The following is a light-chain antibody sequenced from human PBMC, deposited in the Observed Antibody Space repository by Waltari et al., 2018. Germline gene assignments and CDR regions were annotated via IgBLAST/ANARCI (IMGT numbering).Light chain of an antibody. J-gene: IGLJ1*01. CDR2: DVS. Sequence: QSALTQPASVSGSPGQSITVSCTGTSSDIGGYKYVSWYQQHPDTPPKLMIYDVSERPAGVSNRFSGSKSGNPASLTISGLQAEDEADYYCSSYTSRDTFVFGTGTRVTVL. CDR1: SSDIGGYKY. CDR3: SSYTSRDTFV. V-gene: IGLV2-14*03.